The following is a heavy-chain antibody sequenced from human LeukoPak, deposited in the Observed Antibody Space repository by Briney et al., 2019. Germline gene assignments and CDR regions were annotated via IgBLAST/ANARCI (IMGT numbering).Heavy chain of an antibody. V-gene: IGHV1-69*13. J-gene: IGHJ4*02. CDR3: AMGGYSRVYFDY. Sequence: SVKVSCKASGGTFSSYAISWVRQAPGQGLEWMGGIIPIFGTANYAQKFQGRVTITADESTSTAYMELSSLRSEDTAVYYCAMGGYSRVYFDYWGQGTLVTVSS. D-gene: IGHD3-10*01. CDR2: IIPIFGTA. CDR1: GGTFSSYA.